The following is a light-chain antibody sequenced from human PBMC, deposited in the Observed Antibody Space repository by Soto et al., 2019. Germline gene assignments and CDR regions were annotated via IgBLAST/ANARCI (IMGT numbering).Light chain of an antibody. V-gene: IGKV3-20*01. J-gene: IGKJ2*01. Sequence: IVLTQSPGTLSVSPGETATLSCRTSQTITSTYLAWYQQKAGQAPRLLIYGASSRATGIPDRFSGRGSGTDFTLTINRLEPEDFAVYFCLHYDTSRPLYTFGQGTQLDMK. CDR2: GAS. CDR1: QTITSTY. CDR3: LHYDTSRPLYT.